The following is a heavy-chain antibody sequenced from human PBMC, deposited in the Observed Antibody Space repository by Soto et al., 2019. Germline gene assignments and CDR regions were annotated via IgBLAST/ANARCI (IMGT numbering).Heavy chain of an antibody. CDR2: ISGSGGST. CDR1: GFTFSSYA. D-gene: IGHD6-19*01. V-gene: IGHV3-23*01. Sequence: QAGGSLRLSCAASGFTFSSYAMSWVRQAPGKGLEWVSAISGSGGSTYYADSVKGRFTISRDNSKNTLYLQMNSLRAEDTAVYYCAKDLTSNAVADSYYYYYGMDVWGQGTTVTVSS. J-gene: IGHJ6*02. CDR3: AKDLTSNAVADSYYYYYGMDV.